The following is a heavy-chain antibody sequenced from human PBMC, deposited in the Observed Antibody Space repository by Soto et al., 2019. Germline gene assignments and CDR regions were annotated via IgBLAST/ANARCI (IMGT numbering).Heavy chain of an antibody. CDR1: GGSFSGYY. J-gene: IGHJ5*02. V-gene: IGHV4-34*01. CDR2: INHSGST. CDR3: ARGESRYQLPNWFDP. D-gene: IGHD2-2*01. Sequence: PSETLSLTCAVYGGSFSGYYWSWIRQPPGKGLEWIGEINHSGSTNYNPSLKSRVTISVDKSKNQFSLKLSSVTAADTAVYYCARGESRYQLPNWFDPWGQGTLVTVSS.